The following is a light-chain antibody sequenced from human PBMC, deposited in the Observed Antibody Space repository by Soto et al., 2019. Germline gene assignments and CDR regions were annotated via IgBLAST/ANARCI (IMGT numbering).Light chain of an antibody. CDR2: EGS. V-gene: IGLV2-23*01. J-gene: IGLJ1*01. Sequence: QSALTQPASVSGSPGQSITISCTGTSSDVGSYNLVSWYQQHPGKAPKLMIYEGSKRPSGVSNRFSGSKSGNTASLTISGLQAEHEADYYCCTYAGSSTFPNVSGTGTKLTVL. CDR3: CTYAGSSTFPNV. CDR1: SSDVGSYNL.